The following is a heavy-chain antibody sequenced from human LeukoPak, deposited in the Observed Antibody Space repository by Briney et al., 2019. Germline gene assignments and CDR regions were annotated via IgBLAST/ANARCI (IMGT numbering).Heavy chain of an antibody. CDR3: ATTSVDTAENSGLDY. D-gene: IGHD5-18*01. V-gene: IGHV5-10-1*01. CDR2: IDPSDSYT. Sequence: GESLKISCKGSGYSFTSYWISWVRQMPGKGLEWMGRIDPSDSYTNYSPSFQGHVTISADKSISTAYLQWSSLKASDTAMYYCATTSVDTAENSGLDYWGQGTLVTVSS. CDR1: GYSFTSYW. J-gene: IGHJ4*02.